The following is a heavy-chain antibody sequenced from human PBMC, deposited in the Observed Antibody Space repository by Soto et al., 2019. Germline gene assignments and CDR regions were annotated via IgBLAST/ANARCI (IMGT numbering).Heavy chain of an antibody. D-gene: IGHD2-15*01. CDR3: ARGGLGYCSGGSCYPTFYYGMDV. V-gene: IGHV1-8*01. Sequence: QVQLVQSGAEVKKPGASVKVSCKASGYTFTSYDINWVRQATGQGLEWMGWMNPNSGNTGYAQKFQGRVTMTRNTSISTAYMELSSLRSEDTAVYYCARGGLGYCSGGSCYPTFYYGMDVWGQGTTVTDSS. CDR1: GYTFTSYD. J-gene: IGHJ6*02. CDR2: MNPNSGNT.